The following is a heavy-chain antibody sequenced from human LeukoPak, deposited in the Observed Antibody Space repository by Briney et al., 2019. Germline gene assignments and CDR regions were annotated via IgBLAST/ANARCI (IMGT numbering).Heavy chain of an antibody. D-gene: IGHD5-12*01. CDR3: ARVSGYDWESFYDY. V-gene: IGHV4-59*01. J-gene: IGHJ4*02. Sequence: SETLSLTSTVSGGSIRSSYWSWIREPPGPGLRGCGYIYYSGSTNYNPSLKSRVTISVDTSKNQFSLKLSSVTAADTAVYYCARVSGYDWESFYDYWGQGTLVTVSS. CDR1: GGSIRSSY. CDR2: IYYSGST.